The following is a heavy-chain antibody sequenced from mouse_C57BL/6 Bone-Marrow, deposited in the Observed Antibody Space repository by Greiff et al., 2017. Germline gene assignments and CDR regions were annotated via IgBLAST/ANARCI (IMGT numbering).Heavy chain of an antibody. V-gene: IGHV1-50*01. CDR2: IDPSDSYT. CDR1: GYTFTSYW. Sequence: VQLQQSGAELVKPGASVKLSCKASGYTFTSYWMQWVKQRPGQGLEWIGEIDPSDSYTNYNQKFKGKATLTVDTSSSTAYMQLSSLTSEDSAVXYCARSDHLWGQGTLVTVSA. CDR3: ARSDHL. J-gene: IGHJ3*01.